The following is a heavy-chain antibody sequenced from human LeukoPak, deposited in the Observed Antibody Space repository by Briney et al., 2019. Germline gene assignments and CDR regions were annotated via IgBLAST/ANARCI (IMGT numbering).Heavy chain of an antibody. D-gene: IGHD2-2*01. CDR3: ARADCSSTSCLAFDI. Sequence: GMXWXXXAPGKGLEWVAVIWYDGSNKYYADSVKGRFTISRDNAKNSLYLQMNSLRAEDTAVYYCARADCSSTSCLAFDIWGQGTMVTVSS. V-gene: IGHV3-33*01. CDR2: IWYDGSNK. CDR1: G. J-gene: IGHJ3*02.